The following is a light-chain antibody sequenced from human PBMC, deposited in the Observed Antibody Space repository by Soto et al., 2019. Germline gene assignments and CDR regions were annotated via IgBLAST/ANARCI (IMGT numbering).Light chain of an antibody. Sequence: DIQMTQSPSSLSASVGDSVAITCRASQGISINLAWYQQRPGKAPKLLIYAASTLHSGVPSRFSGSGSGTDFTLTISSLQPEDVATYYCQKYNSALTFGGGTKVEIK. V-gene: IGKV1-27*01. CDR3: QKYNSALT. J-gene: IGKJ4*01. CDR2: AAS. CDR1: QGISIN.